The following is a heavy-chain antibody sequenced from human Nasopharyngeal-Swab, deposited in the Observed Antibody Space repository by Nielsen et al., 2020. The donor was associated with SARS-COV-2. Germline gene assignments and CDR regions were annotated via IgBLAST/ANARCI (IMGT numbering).Heavy chain of an antibody. CDR2: INAVNVNT. CDR3: ARAVRYYDFWSGYSPGFESYYYYGMDV. J-gene: IGHJ6*02. D-gene: IGHD3-3*01. CDR1: VYTFTSYA. Sequence: ASVKVSCKASVYTFTSYAMHWVRQAPGQRLEWMGWINAVNVNTKYSQKFQGRVTITRDTSASTAYMELSSLRSEDTAVYYCARAVRYYDFWSGYSPGFESYYYYGMDVWGQGTTVTVSS. V-gene: IGHV1-3*01.